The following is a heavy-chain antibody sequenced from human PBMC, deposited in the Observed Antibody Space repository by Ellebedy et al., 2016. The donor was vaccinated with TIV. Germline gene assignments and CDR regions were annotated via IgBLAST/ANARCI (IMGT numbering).Heavy chain of an antibody. CDR3: ASKDHGYWYFDL. J-gene: IGHJ2*01. D-gene: IGHD1-14*01. V-gene: IGHV4-31*11. Sequence: MPSETLSLTCAVSGPSINSGTYYWVWIRQHPGKGLEWIGYIYYSGSTYFNPSLKSRVTISVDTSKNQFSLKLSSVTAADTAVYYCASKDHGYWYFDLWGRGTRVTVSS. CDR1: GPSINSGTYY. CDR2: IYYSGST.